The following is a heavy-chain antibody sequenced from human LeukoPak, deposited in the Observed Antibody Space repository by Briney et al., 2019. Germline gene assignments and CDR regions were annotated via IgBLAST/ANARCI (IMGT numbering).Heavy chain of an antibody. V-gene: IGHV3-23*01. J-gene: IGHJ3*02. CDR1: GFTFSSYA. D-gene: IGHD1-7*01. CDR3: AKDRPHNWNYMGGAFDI. Sequence: GGSLRLSCAASGFTFSSYAMSWVRQAPGKGLEWVSAISGSGGSTYYADSVKGRFTISRDNSKNTLYLQMNSLRAEDTAVYYCAKDRPHNWNYMGGAFDIWGQGTMVTVSS. CDR2: ISGSGGST.